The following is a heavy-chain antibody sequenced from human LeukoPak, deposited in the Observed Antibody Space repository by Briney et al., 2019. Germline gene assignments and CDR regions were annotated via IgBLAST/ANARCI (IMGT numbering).Heavy chain of an antibody. CDR3: ASTTDVTAPYYYDSSGYPDYFDY. J-gene: IGHJ4*02. V-gene: IGHV3-48*01. CDR1: GFTFRSYS. Sequence: GGSLRLSCAASGFTFRSYSMHWVRQAPGKGLEWVSYISSTSSTIYYADSVKGRFTISRDNSKNTLYLQMNSLRAEDTAVYYCASTTDVTAPYYYDSSGYPDYFDYWGQGTLVTVSS. D-gene: IGHD3-22*01. CDR2: ISSTSSTI.